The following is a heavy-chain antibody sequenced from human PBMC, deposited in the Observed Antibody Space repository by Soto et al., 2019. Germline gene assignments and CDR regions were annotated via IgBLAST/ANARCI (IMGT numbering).Heavy chain of an antibody. J-gene: IGHJ3*02. CDR3: ARGEGMAARHDGYDI. V-gene: IGHV1-18*04. Sequence: ASVKVSCKASGYAFANYDVSWVREAPGQGLEWMGWISTSTGNTNYAQKLQGRVSMTTDTSASTAYMELRSLRSDDTAVYYCARGEGMAARHDGYDIWGQGTMVTVSS. D-gene: IGHD6-6*01. CDR2: ISTSTGNT. CDR1: GYAFANYD.